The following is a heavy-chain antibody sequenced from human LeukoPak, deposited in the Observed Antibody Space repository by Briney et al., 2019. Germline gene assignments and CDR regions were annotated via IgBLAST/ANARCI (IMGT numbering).Heavy chain of an antibody. Sequence: PGRSLRLSRAASGFTFSSYGMHWVRQAPGKGLEWVAVIWYDGSNKYYADSVKGRFTISRDNSKNTLYLQMNSLRAEDTAVYYCAREGGYCSGGSCYGYFDYWGQGTLVTVSS. V-gene: IGHV3-33*01. D-gene: IGHD2-15*01. J-gene: IGHJ4*02. CDR3: AREGGYCSGGSCYGYFDY. CDR1: GFTFSSYG. CDR2: IWYDGSNK.